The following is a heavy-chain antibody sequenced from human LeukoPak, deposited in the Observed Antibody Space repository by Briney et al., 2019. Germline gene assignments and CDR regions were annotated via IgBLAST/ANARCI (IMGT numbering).Heavy chain of an antibody. V-gene: IGHV4-59*01. CDR3: ARSYLWELLGVAFDL. J-gene: IGHJ3*01. Sequence: RPSETLSLTCTVSGGSISSYYWSWIRQPPGKGLEWIGYIYYSGSTNYNPSLKSRVTISVDTSKNQFSLKLSSVTAADTAVYYCARSYLWELLGVAFDLWGQGTMVTVSS. CDR1: GGSISSYY. D-gene: IGHD1-26*01. CDR2: IYYSGST.